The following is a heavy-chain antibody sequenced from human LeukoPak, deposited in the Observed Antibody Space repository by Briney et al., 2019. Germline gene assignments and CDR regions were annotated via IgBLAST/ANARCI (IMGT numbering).Heavy chain of an antibody. D-gene: IGHD1-26*01. Sequence: GESLQTSCKGSGYSFTSYWIGWVRQMPGKGLEWMGIIYPGDSDTRYSPPFQGQVTISADKSISTAYLQWSSLKASDTAMYYCATPLGDRVGATAFDYWGQGTLVTVSS. CDR3: ATPLGDRVGATAFDY. CDR1: GYSFTSYW. J-gene: IGHJ4*02. V-gene: IGHV5-51*01. CDR2: IYPGDSDT.